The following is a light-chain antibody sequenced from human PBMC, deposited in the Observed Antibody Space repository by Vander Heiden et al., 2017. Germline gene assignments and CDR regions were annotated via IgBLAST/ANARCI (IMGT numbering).Light chain of an antibody. CDR1: QSISSE. CDR2: AAA. V-gene: IGKV1-39*01. J-gene: IGKJ3*01. Sequence: DIKMPQSPYSLSDYVGDRVTITCRASQSISSELNWYQQKPGKAPKRLIYAAASLQSVVPSRFIGIVSRTEFTLTISSLQPEDFATYYCQQSYSTPRTFGPGTKVDIK. CDR3: QQSYSTPRT.